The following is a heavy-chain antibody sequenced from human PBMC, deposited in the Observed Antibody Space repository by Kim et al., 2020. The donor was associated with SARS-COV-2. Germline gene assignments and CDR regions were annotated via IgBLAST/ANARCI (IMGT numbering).Heavy chain of an antibody. J-gene: IGHJ4*02. CDR3: TTDTGAEQQLVPGDY. Sequence: GGSLRLSCAASGFTFSNAWMSWVRQAPGKGLEWVGRIKSKTDGGTTDYAAPVKGRFTISRDDSKNTLYLQMNSLKTEDTAVYYCTTDTGAEQQLVPGDYWGQGTLVTVSS. CDR2: IKSKTDGGTT. CDR1: GFTFSNAW. V-gene: IGHV3-15*01. D-gene: IGHD6-13*01.